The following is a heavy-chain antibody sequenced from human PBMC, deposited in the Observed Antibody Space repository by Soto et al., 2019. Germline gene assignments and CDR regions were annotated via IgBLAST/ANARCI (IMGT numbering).Heavy chain of an antibody. CDR3: ARGRYYYDSSGNYGNILFDY. D-gene: IGHD3-22*01. CDR2: IYHSGST. V-gene: IGHV4-30-2*01. Sequence: SETLSLTCAVSGGSISSGGYSWSWIRQPPGKGLEWIGYIYHSGSTYYNPSLKSRVTISVDKSKNQFSLKLSSVTAADTAVYYCARGRYYYDSSGNYGNILFDYWGQGTLVTVSS. J-gene: IGHJ4*02. CDR1: GGSISSGGYS.